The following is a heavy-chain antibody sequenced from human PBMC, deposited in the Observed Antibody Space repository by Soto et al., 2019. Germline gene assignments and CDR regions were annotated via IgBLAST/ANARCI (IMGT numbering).Heavy chain of an antibody. CDR3: ARDQSGVSPQYYFDY. D-gene: IGHD3-10*01. Sequence: QVQLVESGGGVVQPGRSLRLSCAASGFTFSSYGMHWVRQAPGKGLEWVAVIWYDGSNKYYADSVKGRFTISRDNSKNTLYLQMNSLRAEDTAVYYCARDQSGVSPQYYFDYWGQGTLVTVSS. CDR2: IWYDGSNK. J-gene: IGHJ4*02. V-gene: IGHV3-33*01. CDR1: GFTFSSYG.